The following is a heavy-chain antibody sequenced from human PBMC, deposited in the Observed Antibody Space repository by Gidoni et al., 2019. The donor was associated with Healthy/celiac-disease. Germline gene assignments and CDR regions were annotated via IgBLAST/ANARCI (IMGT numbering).Heavy chain of an antibody. D-gene: IGHD3-10*01. V-gene: IGHV3-7*01. Sequence: EVQLVESGGGLVQPGGSLRLSCAASGFTFSSYWMSWVRQAPGKGLEWVANIKQDGSEKYYVDSVKGRFTISRDNAKNSLYLQMNSLRAEDTAVYYCARDRDSDYYYYGMDVWGQGTTVTVSS. CDR1: GFTFSSYW. CDR2: IKQDGSEK. CDR3: ARDRDSDYYYYGMDV. J-gene: IGHJ6*02.